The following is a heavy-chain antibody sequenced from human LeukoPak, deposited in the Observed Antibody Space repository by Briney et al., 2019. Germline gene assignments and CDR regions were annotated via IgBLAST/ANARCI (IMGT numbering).Heavy chain of an antibody. J-gene: IGHJ3*02. V-gene: IGHV1-8*01. Sequence: GASVKVSCKASGYTFTSYDINWVRQATGQGLEWMGWMNPNSGNTGYAQKFQGRVTMTRNTSISTAYMELSSLRSEDTAVYYCARGDFDGGNAPDAFDIWGQGTMVTVSS. CDR1: GYTFTSYD. CDR2: MNPNSGNT. D-gene: IGHD4-23*01. CDR3: ARGDFDGGNAPDAFDI.